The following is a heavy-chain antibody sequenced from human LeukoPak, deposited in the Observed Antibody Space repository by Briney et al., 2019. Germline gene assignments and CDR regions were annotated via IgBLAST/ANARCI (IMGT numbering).Heavy chain of an antibody. V-gene: IGHV4-39*01. D-gene: IGHD3-22*01. CDR3: ARHWFYSDTGAYYHYFDY. CDR2: IYYSGNT. CDR1: GGSISSGNCY. J-gene: IGHJ4*02. Sequence: SETLSLTCTVSGGSISSGNCYWGWIRQPPGKGLEWIGSIYYSGNTFYNPSLKSRVTISVDTSKNQFSLKLSSVTAADTAVYYCARHWFYSDTGAYYHYFDYWGQGTLVTVSS.